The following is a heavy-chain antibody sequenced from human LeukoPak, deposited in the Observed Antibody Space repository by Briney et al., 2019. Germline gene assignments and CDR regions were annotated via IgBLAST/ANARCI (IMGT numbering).Heavy chain of an antibody. CDR3: AKDSNGYNSYNWSDP. J-gene: IGHJ5*02. D-gene: IGHD5-24*01. V-gene: IGHV3-23*01. Sequence: GGSLRLSCAASGFTFSHYAMNWVRQAPGKGLEWVSGVSGGGDSAYYADSVKGRFTISKDNSKNTLYLQMNSLRVEDTAVYYCAKDSNGYNSYNWSDPWGQGTLVTVSS. CDR2: VSGGGDSA. CDR1: GFTFSHYA.